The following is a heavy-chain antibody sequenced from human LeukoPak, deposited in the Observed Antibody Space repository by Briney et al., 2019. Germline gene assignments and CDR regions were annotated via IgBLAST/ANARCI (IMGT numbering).Heavy chain of an antibody. CDR1: GFVFSTYG. D-gene: IGHD4-11*01. Sequence: LPGGSLRLSCAASGFVFSTYGMHWVRQAPGKGLEWVAVIWDDGSNQYYVDSVKGRFTISRDNSKNTLYLQMNSLRAEGTAVYYCARDAAYSAFNMWGQGTMVTVSS. CDR3: ARDAAYSAFNM. CDR2: IWDDGSNQ. V-gene: IGHV3-33*01. J-gene: IGHJ3*02.